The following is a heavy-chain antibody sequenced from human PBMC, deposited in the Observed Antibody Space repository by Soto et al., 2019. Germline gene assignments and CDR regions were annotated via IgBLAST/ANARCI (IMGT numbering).Heavy chain of an antibody. CDR3: AAMVRGVKARWFDP. CDR1: GXTLSSYS. J-gene: IGHJ5*02. D-gene: IGHD3-10*01. Sequence: GSLTLSCAASGXTLSSYSMHWVRQAPGKGLEWVAFISYDGSNKYYADSVKGRFTISRDDSKNTLYLQMNSMRAQDTAVYYCAAMVRGVKARWFDPWGQGILGIVSS. V-gene: IGHV3-30-3*01. CDR2: ISYDGSNK.